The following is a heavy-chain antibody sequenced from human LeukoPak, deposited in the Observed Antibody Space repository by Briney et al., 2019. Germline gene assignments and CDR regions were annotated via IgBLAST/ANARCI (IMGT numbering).Heavy chain of an antibody. J-gene: IGHJ4*02. D-gene: IGHD3-22*01. Sequence: SETLSLTCTVSGGSISSYYWSWIRQPPGKGLEWIGYIYYSGNTKYNPSLKSRVTMSVDTSKNQFSLRLSSVTAADTAVYYCARHNYYDSSGYYPLGYWGRGTLVTVSS. CDR1: GGSISSYY. CDR3: ARHNYYDSSGYYPLGY. V-gene: IGHV4-59*08. CDR2: IYYSGNT.